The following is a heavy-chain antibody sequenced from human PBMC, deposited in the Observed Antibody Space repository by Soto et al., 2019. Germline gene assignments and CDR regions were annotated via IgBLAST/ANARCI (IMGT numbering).Heavy chain of an antibody. Sequence: SETLSLTCTVSGGSISSYYWSWIRQPPGKGLEWIGYIYYSGSTNYNPSLKSRVTISVDTSKNQFSLKLSSVTAVDTAVYYCARLIAVAGVGDDYFDYWGQGTLVTVSS. CDR2: IYYSGST. CDR1: GGSISSYY. J-gene: IGHJ4*02. CDR3: ARLIAVAGVGDDYFDY. V-gene: IGHV4-59*08. D-gene: IGHD6-19*01.